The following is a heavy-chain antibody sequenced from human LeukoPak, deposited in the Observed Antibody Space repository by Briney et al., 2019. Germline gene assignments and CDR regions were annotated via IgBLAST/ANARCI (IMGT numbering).Heavy chain of an antibody. CDR1: GYTFTGYY. Sequence: GASVKVSCKASGYTFTGYYMHWVRQAPGQGLEWMGWINPNSGGTNYAQKFQGRVTMTRDTSISTAYMELSRLRSDDTAVYYCARACTHTSGGYYYVCFFDYWGQGTLVTVSS. CDR2: INPNSGGT. J-gene: IGHJ4*02. CDR3: ARACTHTSGGYYYVCFFDY. V-gene: IGHV1-2*02. D-gene: IGHD3-22*01.